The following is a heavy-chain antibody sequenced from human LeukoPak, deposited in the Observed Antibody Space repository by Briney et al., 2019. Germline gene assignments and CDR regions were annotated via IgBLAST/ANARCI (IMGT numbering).Heavy chain of an antibody. Sequence: ASVKVSCKVSGYTLTELSMHWLRQAPGKGLEWMGGFDPEDGETIYAQKFQGRVTMTEDTSTDTAYMELSSLRPEDTAVYYCATDLGYCSSTSCYSIGWGQGTLVTVSS. CDR1: GYTLTELS. CDR3: ATDLGYCSSTSCYSIG. D-gene: IGHD2-2*01. CDR2: FDPEDGET. V-gene: IGHV1-24*01. J-gene: IGHJ4*02.